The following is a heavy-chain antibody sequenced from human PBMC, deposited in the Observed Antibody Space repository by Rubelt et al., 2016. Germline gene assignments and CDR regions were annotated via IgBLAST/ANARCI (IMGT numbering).Heavy chain of an antibody. CDR1: GFSLTTSGMC. CDR3: ARLVAGLPFDY. CDR2: IAWDDDN. Sequence: QVTLRESGPALVKPTQTLTLTCTFSGFSLTTSGMCVSWTRQPPGKALDWLALIAWDDDNYYSTSLKTRLTISKDTSKNQVVLTMTNMDPVDTATYYCARLVAGLPFDYWGQGSLVTVSS. V-gene: IGHV2-70*01. D-gene: IGHD6-19*01. J-gene: IGHJ4*02.